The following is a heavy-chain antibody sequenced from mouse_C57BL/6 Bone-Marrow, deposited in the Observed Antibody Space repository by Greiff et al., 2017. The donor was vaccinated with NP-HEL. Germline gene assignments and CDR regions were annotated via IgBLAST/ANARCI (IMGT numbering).Heavy chain of an antibody. CDR1: GYTFTSYW. D-gene: IGHD2-13*01. Sequence: QVQLKESGAELAKPGASVKLSCKASGYTFTSYWMHWVKQRPGQGLEWIGYINPSSGYTKYNQKFKGKATLTADKSSSTAYMQLRSLTYEDSAVFDGARYRGSSVTRAMDYWGQGTAVTVSA. CDR2: INPSSGYT. J-gene: IGHJ4*01. CDR3: ARYRGSSVTRAMDY. V-gene: IGHV1-7*01.